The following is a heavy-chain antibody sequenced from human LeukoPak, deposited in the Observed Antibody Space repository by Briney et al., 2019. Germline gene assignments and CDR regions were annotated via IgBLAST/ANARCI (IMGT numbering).Heavy chain of an antibody. Sequence: PGGSLRLSCVASRFTFSIYAMSWVRQAPGKGLEWVSAISGSGGSTYYADSVKGQFTISRDNSKNTLYLQMNSLRAEDTAVYYCAKYSYGLTCDYWGQGTLVTVSS. CDR2: ISGSGGST. CDR3: AKYSYGLTCDY. V-gene: IGHV3-23*01. J-gene: IGHJ4*02. D-gene: IGHD5-18*01. CDR1: RFTFSIYA.